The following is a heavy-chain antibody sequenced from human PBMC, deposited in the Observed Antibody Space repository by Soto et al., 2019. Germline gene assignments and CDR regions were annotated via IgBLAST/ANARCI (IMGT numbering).Heavy chain of an antibody. Sequence: EVQLVESGGGLVKSGGSLRLSCTGSGFTITNAWMSWVRQAPGKGLEWIGLTKTKSDGKRTQYAAPVNGRFTISTDDSENTLFLQMNSLQSDDTAVYYCARATVVRGEVLMLGVFDIWGQGAMVTVSS. V-gene: IGHV3-15*01. D-gene: IGHD3-10*01. CDR2: TKTKSDGKRT. CDR3: ARATVVRGEVLMLGVFDI. J-gene: IGHJ3*02. CDR1: GFTITNAW.